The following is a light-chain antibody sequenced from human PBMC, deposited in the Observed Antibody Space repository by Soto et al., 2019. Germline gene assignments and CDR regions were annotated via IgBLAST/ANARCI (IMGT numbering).Light chain of an antibody. Sequence: DIVLTQSPGTLSLSPGERATLPCRASQSVSNNYLAWYQQKPGQAPRLLIYGASNRATGIPDRFSGSGSGTDFTLTISRLEPEDFAVYYCQQYGSSGTFGQGTKVDI. CDR3: QQYGSSGT. CDR2: GAS. J-gene: IGKJ1*01. CDR1: QSVSNNY. V-gene: IGKV3-20*01.